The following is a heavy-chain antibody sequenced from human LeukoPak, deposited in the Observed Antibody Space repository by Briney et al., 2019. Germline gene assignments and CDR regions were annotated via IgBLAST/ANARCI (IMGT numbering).Heavy chain of an antibody. CDR2: IYYSGST. J-gene: IGHJ4*02. V-gene: IGHV4-59*01. D-gene: IGHD6-13*01. CDR1: GGSISSYY. Sequence: SETLSLTCTVSGGSISSYYWSWIRQPPGKGLEWIGYIYYSGSTNYNPSLKSRVTISVDPSKNQFSLKLSSVTAADTAVYYCARAGMGYYFDYWGQGTLVTVSS. CDR3: ARAGMGYYFDY.